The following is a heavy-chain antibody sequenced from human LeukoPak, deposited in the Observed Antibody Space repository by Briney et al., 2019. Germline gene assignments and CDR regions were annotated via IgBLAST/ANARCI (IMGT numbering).Heavy chain of an antibody. CDR1: GFTFSDYY. CDR3: ARDGPPKYYDYVWGSYIPY. CDR2: ISSSGSTI. V-gene: IGHV3-11*01. D-gene: IGHD3-16*01. J-gene: IGHJ4*02. Sequence: GGSLRLSCAASGFTFSDYYMSWIRQAPGKGLEWVSYISSSGSTIYYADSVKGRFTISRDNAKNSLYLQMNSLRAEDTAVYYCARDGPPKYYDYVWGSYIPYWGQGTLVTVSS.